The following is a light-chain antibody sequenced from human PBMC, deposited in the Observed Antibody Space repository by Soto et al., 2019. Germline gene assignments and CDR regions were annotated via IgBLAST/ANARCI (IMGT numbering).Light chain of an antibody. CDR2: DAS. Sequence: EIVLTQSPATLSLSPGERATLSCRASQSVSSFLGWYQQKPGQAPRLLIYDASSRAPGIPARFSGSGSGTDFTLTISSLEPEDFAVYYCQQRSSWTFGQGTKVEIK. J-gene: IGKJ1*01. CDR3: QQRSSWT. V-gene: IGKV3-11*01. CDR1: QSVSSF.